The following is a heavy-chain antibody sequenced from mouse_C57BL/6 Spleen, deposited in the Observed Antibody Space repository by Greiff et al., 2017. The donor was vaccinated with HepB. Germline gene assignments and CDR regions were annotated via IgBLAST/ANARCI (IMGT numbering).Heavy chain of an antibody. J-gene: IGHJ2*01. Sequence: QVQLQQPGTELVKPGASVKLSCKASGYTFTSYWMPWVKQRPGQGLEWIGNINPSNGGTNYNEQFKSKATLTVDKSSSTAYMQLSSLTAEDSAVYYCARGRDYGVDFDYWGQGTTLTVSS. V-gene: IGHV1-53*01. CDR3: ARGRDYGVDFDY. D-gene: IGHD2-4*01. CDR2: INPSNGGT. CDR1: GYTFTSYW.